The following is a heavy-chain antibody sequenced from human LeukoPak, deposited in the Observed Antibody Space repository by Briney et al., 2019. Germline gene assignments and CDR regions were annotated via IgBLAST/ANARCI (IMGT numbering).Heavy chain of an antibody. V-gene: IGHV3-74*01. CDR2: INSDGRST. CDR1: GFAFSTYW. CDR3: GSLTVVAKDH. D-gene: IGHD3-22*01. J-gene: IGHJ4*02. Sequence: PGGSLRLSCAASGFAFSTYWMHWVRQAPGKGLVGVAQINSDGRSTSYADSVKGRFTISRDNAKNTLYLQMINLRAEDTAVYYCGSLTVVAKDHWGQGTLVTVSS.